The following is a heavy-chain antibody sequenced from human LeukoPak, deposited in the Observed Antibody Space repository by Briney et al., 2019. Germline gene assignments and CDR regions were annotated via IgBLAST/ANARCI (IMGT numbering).Heavy chain of an antibody. CDR2: IYYSGST. J-gene: IGHJ5*02. CDR1: GGSISSGDYH. D-gene: IGHD3-10*01. CDR3: ARASTMVRGVIGTNWFDP. Sequence: SETLSLTCTVSGGSISSGDYHWSWIRQPPGKGLEWIGYIYYSGSTYYNPSLKSRVTISVDTSKNQFSLKLSSVTAADTAVYYCARASTMVRGVIGTNWFDPWGQGTLVTVSS. V-gene: IGHV4-30-4*08.